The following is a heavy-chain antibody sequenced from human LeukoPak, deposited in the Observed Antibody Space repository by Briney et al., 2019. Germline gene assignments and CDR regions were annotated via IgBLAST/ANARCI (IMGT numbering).Heavy chain of an antibody. J-gene: IGHJ4*02. CDR2: IIPIFGTA. CDR3: ARDREVGATIFDY. CDR1: GGTFSSYA. Sequence: GVSVKVSCKASGGTFSSYAISWVRQAPGQGLEWMGGIIPIFGTANYAQKFQGRVTITADESTSTAYMELSSLRSEDTAVYYCARDREVGATIFDYWGQGTLVTVSS. V-gene: IGHV1-69*13. D-gene: IGHD1-26*01.